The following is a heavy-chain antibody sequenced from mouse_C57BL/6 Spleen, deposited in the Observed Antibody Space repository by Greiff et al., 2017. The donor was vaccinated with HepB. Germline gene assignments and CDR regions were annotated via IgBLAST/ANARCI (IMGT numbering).Heavy chain of an antibody. V-gene: IGHV1-52*01. CDR2: IDPSDSET. Sequence: QVQLQQPGAELVRPGSSVKLSCKASGYTFTSYWMHWVKQRPIQGLEWIGNIDPSDSETHYNQKFKDKATLTVDKSSSTAYMQLSSLTSEDSAVYYWAITTVVAHWYFDVWGTGTTVTVSS. J-gene: IGHJ1*03. CDR1: GYTFTSYW. CDR3: AITTVVAHWYFDV. D-gene: IGHD1-1*01.